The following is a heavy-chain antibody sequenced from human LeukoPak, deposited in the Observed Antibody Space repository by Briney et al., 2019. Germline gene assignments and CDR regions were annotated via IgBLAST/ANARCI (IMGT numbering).Heavy chain of an antibody. CDR1: GFSFTDYP. CDR3: ATDQRYAFDY. CDR2: IRTTAEGANYA. Sequence: PGGSLRLSCATSGFSFTDYPMNWVRQAPGKGLEWISNIRTTAEGANYAYYADSVKGRVTISREDGKNTLYLHMNSLRDDDTAVYYCATDQRYAFDYWGQGILVTVSS. J-gene: IGHJ4*02. D-gene: IGHD3-9*01. V-gene: IGHV3-48*02.